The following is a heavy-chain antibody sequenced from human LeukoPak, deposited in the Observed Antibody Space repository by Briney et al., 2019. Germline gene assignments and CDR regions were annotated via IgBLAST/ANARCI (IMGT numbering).Heavy chain of an antibody. J-gene: IGHJ3*02. Sequence: PLETLSLTCTVSGGSIGSSSYYWGWIRQPPGKGLMWIGTIYYSGTTYYNPSLKSRVTISVDTSKNQFSLKLSSVTAADTAVYYCARELTEPGLRFLEWPHDAFDIWGQGTMVTVSS. CDR2: IYYSGTT. D-gene: IGHD3-3*01. CDR3: ARELTEPGLRFLEWPHDAFDI. V-gene: IGHV4-39*07. CDR1: GGSIGSSSYY.